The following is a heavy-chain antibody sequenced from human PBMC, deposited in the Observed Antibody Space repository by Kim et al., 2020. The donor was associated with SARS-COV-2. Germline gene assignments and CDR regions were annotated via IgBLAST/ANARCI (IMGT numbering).Heavy chain of an antibody. Sequence: GGSLRLSCAASGFTFDDYAMHWVRQAPGKGLEWVSGISWNSGSIGYADSVKGRFTISRDNAKNSLYLQMNSLRAEDTALYYCAKDDGSSGWYYFDYWGQG. J-gene: IGHJ4*02. CDR1: GFTFDDYA. CDR3: AKDDGSSGWYYFDY. V-gene: IGHV3-9*01. D-gene: IGHD6-19*01. CDR2: ISWNSGSI.